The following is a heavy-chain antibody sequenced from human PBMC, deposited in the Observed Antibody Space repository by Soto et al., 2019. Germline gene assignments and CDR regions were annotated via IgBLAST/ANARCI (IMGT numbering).Heavy chain of an antibody. V-gene: IGHV3-74*01. CDR2: INSDGSST. Sequence: EVQLVESGGGLVQPGGSLSLSCAASGFTFSSYWMHWVRQAPGKGLVWVSRINSDGSSTSYADSVKGRFTIARDNAKKTLYLQMNSVGAEDTAVYYCARGGPMRDWNEQFDSYGMVVWGQGTTVTVSS. D-gene: IGHD1-1*01. CDR3: ARGGPMRDWNEQFDSYGMVV. CDR1: GFTFSSYW. J-gene: IGHJ6*02.